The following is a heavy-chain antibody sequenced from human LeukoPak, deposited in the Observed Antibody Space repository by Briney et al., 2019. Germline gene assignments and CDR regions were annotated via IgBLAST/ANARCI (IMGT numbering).Heavy chain of an antibody. CDR2: IIPTLGIA. Sequence: SVKVSCKASGGTFSSYAISWVRQAPGQGLEWMGRIIPTLGIANYAQKFQGRVTITADKSTSTAYMELSSLRSEDTAVYYCARETERWLQHFDYWGQGTLVTVSS. CDR1: GGTFSSYA. V-gene: IGHV1-69*04. D-gene: IGHD5-24*01. CDR3: ARETERWLQHFDY. J-gene: IGHJ4*02.